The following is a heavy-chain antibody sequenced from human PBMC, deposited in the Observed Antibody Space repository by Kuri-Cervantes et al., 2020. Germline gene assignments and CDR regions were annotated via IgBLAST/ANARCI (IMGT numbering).Heavy chain of an antibody. CDR3: ARGASSGGTY. J-gene: IGHJ4*02. D-gene: IGHD2-15*01. CDR2: ISSSSSYI. Sequence: GESLKISCAASGLTFSSYSMNWVRQAPGKGLEWVSSISSSSSYIYYADSVKGRFTISRDNAKNSLYLQMNSLRVDDTAVYYCARGASSGGTYWGQGTLVTVSS. V-gene: IGHV3-21*04. CDR1: GLTFSSYS.